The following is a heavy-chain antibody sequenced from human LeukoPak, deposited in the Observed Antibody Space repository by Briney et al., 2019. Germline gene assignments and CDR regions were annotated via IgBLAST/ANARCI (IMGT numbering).Heavy chain of an antibody. D-gene: IGHD6-13*01. Sequence: ASVKVSCKASGYTFTSYAISWVRQAPGQGLEWMGGIVPIFGTANYAQKFQGRVTITADESTSTAYMELSSLRSEDTAVYYCARAPYSSSWYFSRYYYGMDVWGQGTTVIVSS. V-gene: IGHV1-69*13. CDR1: GYTFTSYA. CDR3: ARAPYSSSWYFSRYYYGMDV. J-gene: IGHJ6*02. CDR2: IVPIFGTA.